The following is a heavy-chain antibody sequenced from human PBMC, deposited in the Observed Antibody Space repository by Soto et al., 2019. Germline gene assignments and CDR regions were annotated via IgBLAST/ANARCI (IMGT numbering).Heavy chain of an antibody. Sequence: SVKVSGKASGGTVSSYAISCVRQAPGQVLEWMGGIIPIFGTANYAQKFQGRVTITADESTSTAYMELSSLRSEDTAVYYCARAHSPYDFWSGYSFGYFDYWGQGTLVTVSS. CDR2: IIPIFGTA. CDR1: GGTVSSYA. CDR3: ARAHSPYDFWSGYSFGYFDY. J-gene: IGHJ4*02. V-gene: IGHV1-69*13. D-gene: IGHD3-3*01.